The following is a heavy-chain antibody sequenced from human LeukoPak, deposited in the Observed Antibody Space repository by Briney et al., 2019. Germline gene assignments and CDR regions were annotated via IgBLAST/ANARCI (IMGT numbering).Heavy chain of an antibody. Sequence: GGSLRLSCAASGFTFSSYWMSWVRQAPGKGLEWVANIKQDGSEKYYVDSVKGRFTISRDNAKNPLYLQMNSLRAEDTAVYYCARWSRDYYDSSGYYSDYWGQGTLVTVSS. CDR2: IKQDGSEK. D-gene: IGHD3-22*01. CDR3: ARWSRDYYDSSGYYSDY. V-gene: IGHV3-7*01. CDR1: GFTFSSYW. J-gene: IGHJ4*02.